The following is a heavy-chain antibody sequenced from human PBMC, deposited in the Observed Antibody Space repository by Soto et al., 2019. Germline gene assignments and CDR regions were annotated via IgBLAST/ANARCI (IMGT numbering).Heavy chain of an antibody. V-gene: IGHV5-51*01. Sequence: PGESLKISCKGSGYSFTSYWIGWVRQMPGKGLEWMGIICPGDSDTRYSPSFQGQVTISADKSISTAYLQWSSLKASDTAMYYCARMDYDILTGYYPANWFDPWGQGTLVTVSS. CDR1: GYSFTSYW. CDR3: ARMDYDILTGYYPANWFDP. D-gene: IGHD3-9*01. CDR2: ICPGDSDT. J-gene: IGHJ5*02.